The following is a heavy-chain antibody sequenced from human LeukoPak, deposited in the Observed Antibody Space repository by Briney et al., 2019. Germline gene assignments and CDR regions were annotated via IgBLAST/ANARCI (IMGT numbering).Heavy chain of an antibody. J-gene: IGHJ2*01. Sequence: SETLSLTCTVSGASIRSHYWSWIRQPPGKGLEWIGYIYYSGGTNYNPSLKSRVTISVDTSKNQFSLKLSSVTAADTAVYYCARVDLTIGDWYFDLWGRGTLVTVSS. CDR1: GASIRSHY. V-gene: IGHV4-59*11. D-gene: IGHD3/OR15-3a*01. CDR3: ARVDLTIGDWYFDL. CDR2: IYYSGGT.